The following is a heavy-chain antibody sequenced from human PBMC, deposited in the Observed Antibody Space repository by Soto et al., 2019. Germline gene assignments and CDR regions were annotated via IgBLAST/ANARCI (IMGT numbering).Heavy chain of an antibody. J-gene: IGHJ4*02. CDR2: MSGSGGGT. CDR3: AKDPTVVAGAFDY. D-gene: IGHD6-19*01. CDR1: GFTFSTYS. Sequence: EVQLLESGGGLVQPWGSLRLSCAASGFTFSTYSMNWFRQAQGSGLEWVSAMSGSGGGTYYADSVKGRFTISRDNSKNTLYLQMSSLRVEDTAVYYCAKDPTVVAGAFDYWGRGTLVTVSS. V-gene: IGHV3-23*01.